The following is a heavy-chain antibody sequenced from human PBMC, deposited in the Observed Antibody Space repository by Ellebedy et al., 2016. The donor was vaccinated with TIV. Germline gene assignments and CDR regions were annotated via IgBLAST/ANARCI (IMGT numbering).Heavy chain of an antibody. CDR1: GFTLKSYP. J-gene: IGHJ4*02. D-gene: IGHD6-19*01. Sequence: PGGSLRLSCAVSGFTLKSYPMSWVRQAPGKGLEWVSTIIGSGGSVFYADSVKGRFTTSRDNFRNRVYLQMDSLRADDTAVYYCAKRGDNSGTYFIDYWGQGTLVTVSS. CDR3: AKRGDNSGTYFIDY. V-gene: IGHV3-23*01. CDR2: IIGSGGSV.